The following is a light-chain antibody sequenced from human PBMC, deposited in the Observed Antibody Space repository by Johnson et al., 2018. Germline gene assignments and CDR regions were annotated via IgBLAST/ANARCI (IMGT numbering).Light chain of an antibody. CDR1: SSNIGNNY. CDR3: GTWDSSLSAGNV. V-gene: IGLV1-51*02. CDR2: ENN. Sequence: QSVLTQPPSVSAAPGQKVTISCSGSSSNIGNNYVSWYQQLPGTAPKLLIYENNKRPSGLPDRFSGSKSGTSATLAITGLQPGDEADYYCGTWDSSLSAGNVFGTGTKVTGL. J-gene: IGLJ1*01.